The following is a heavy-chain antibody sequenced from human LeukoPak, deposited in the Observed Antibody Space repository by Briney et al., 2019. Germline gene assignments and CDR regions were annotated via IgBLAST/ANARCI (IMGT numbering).Heavy chain of an antibody. J-gene: IGHJ5*02. CDR3: ARLVGYYYDSSDTRDWFDP. CDR1: GGTFSSYA. CDR2: IIPIFGTA. Sequence: SVTVSCKASGGTFSSYAISWVRQAPGQGLEWMGGIIPIFGTANYAQRFQGRVTITTDESTSTAYMELSSLRSEDTAVYYCARLVGYYYDSSDTRDWFDPWGQGTLVTVSS. D-gene: IGHD3-22*01. V-gene: IGHV1-69*05.